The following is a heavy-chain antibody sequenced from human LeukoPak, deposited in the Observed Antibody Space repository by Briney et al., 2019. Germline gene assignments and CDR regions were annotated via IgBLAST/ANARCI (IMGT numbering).Heavy chain of an antibody. Sequence: GGSLRLSCTVSGFKFSSYWMNWVRQVPGKGLMWVAHINTNGDSANYADSVKGRFTISRDNAKSTLSLQMNSLRAEDTAIYYCVRDNAYTFDYWGQGTLVTVSS. J-gene: IGHJ4*01. D-gene: IGHD5-24*01. V-gene: IGHV3-74*01. CDR2: INTNGDSA. CDR1: GFKFSSYW. CDR3: VRDNAYTFDY.